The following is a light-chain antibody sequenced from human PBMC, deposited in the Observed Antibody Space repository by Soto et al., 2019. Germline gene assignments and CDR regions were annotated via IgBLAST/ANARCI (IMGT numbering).Light chain of an antibody. V-gene: IGKV1-5*01. CDR2: DAS. J-gene: IGKJ1*01. Sequence: DIQMTESSSSLSASVGAGVTITCQASQNINNYLNWYQQKPGKAPKLRIYDASSLESGVPSRLSGSRSGTEFTLTISSLQPDDTATYYCQQYDTYWTFGQGTKVDIK. CDR1: QNINNY. CDR3: QQYDTYWT.